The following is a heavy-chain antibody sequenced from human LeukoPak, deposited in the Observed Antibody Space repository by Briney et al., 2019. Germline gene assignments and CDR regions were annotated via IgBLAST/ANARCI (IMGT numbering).Heavy chain of an antibody. V-gene: IGHV3-30*18. J-gene: IGHJ4*02. CDR1: GFTFSSYG. Sequence: PGGSLRLSCAASGFTFSSYGMHWVRQAPGKGLEWVAVISYDGSNKYYADSVKGRFTISRDNSKNTLYLQMNSLRAEDTAVYYCANNYDSSGWSLGYWGQGTLVTVSS. CDR3: ANNYDSSGWSLGY. D-gene: IGHD3-22*01. CDR2: ISYDGSNK.